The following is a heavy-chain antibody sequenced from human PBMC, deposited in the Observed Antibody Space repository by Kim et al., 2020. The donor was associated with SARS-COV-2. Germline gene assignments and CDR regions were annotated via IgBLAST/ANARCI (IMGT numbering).Heavy chain of an antibody. Sequence: GESLKISCKGSGYIFASHWINWVRQMPGKSLEWMGRIDPSDSFINYSPSFQGHVTFSVDKSITTAYLQWSSLEASDSATHYCARRLFDEEGGDNPFGLDVWGQGTTIIVSS. CDR1: GYIFASHW. CDR2: IDPSDSFI. CDR3: ARRLFDEEGGDNPFGLDV. J-gene: IGHJ6*02. D-gene: IGHD3-10*02. V-gene: IGHV5-10-1*01.